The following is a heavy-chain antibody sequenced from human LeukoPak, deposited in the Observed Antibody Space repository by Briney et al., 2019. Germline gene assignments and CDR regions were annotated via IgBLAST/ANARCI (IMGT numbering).Heavy chain of an antibody. CDR2: INTGNGNT. J-gene: IGHJ4*02. D-gene: IGHD3-10*01. V-gene: IGHV1-3*04. Sequence: ASVKVSCKASGYTFSNHAIHWVRQAPGQRLEWMGWINTGNGNTKYSQNFQDRVTIARDTSASTAYMELSSLTSEDTAVYYCARREGRYFDYWGQGTLVTVPS. CDR1: GYTFSNHA. CDR3: ARREGRYFDY.